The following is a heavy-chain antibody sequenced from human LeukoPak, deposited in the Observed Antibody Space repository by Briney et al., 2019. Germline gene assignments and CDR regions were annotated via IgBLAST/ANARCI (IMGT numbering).Heavy chain of an antibody. D-gene: IGHD2-2*01. CDR3: GRGQSSMSDHGMDV. J-gene: IGHJ6*02. Sequence: GGSLRLSCAASGFTFSSYAMHGVRQAPGKGREWMAVILYDRRNKDYADSVKGRFAISRDNSKNKLYLQMNSLRAVDTAVYYCGRGQSSMSDHGMDVWGQGTTVTVSS. V-gene: IGHV3-30*09. CDR1: GFTFSSYA. CDR2: ILYDRRNK.